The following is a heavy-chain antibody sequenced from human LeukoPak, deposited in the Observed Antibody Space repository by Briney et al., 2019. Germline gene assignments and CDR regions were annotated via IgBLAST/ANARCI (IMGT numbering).Heavy chain of an antibody. CDR2: INPNSGGT. D-gene: IGHD2-2*01. V-gene: IGHV1-2*06. CDR3: ANWYCSSTSCYVD. Sequence: ASVKVSCKASGYTLTGYYMHWVRQAPGQGLEWMGRINPNSGGTNYAQKFQGRVTMTRDTSISTAYMELSRLRSDDTAVYYCANWYCSSTSCYVDWGQGTLVTVSS. CDR1: GYTLTGYY. J-gene: IGHJ4*02.